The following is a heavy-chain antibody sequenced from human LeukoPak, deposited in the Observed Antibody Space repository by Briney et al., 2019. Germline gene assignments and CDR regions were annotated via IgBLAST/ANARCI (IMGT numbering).Heavy chain of an antibody. CDR1: GFTFDDYA. CDR3: AKARLTYSSSWNYYYYYGMDV. Sequence: GGSLRLSCAASGFTFDDYAMHWVRQAPGKGLEWVSLISGDGGSTYYADSVKGRFTISRDNSKNSLYLQMNSLRTEDTASYYCAKARLTYSSSWNYYYYYGMDVWGQGTTVTVSS. V-gene: IGHV3-43*02. J-gene: IGHJ6*02. CDR2: ISGDGGST. D-gene: IGHD6-13*01.